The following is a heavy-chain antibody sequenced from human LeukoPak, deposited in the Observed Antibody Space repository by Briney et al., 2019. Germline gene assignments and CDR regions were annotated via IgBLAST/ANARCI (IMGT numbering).Heavy chain of an antibody. J-gene: IGHJ4*02. CDR3: ATSDIVLMVYAPFDY. CDR1: GYTLTELS. V-gene: IGHV1-24*01. D-gene: IGHD2-8*01. CDR2: FDPEDGET. Sequence: GASVKVSCKVSGYTLTELSMHWVRQAPGRGLEWMGGFDPEDGETIYAQKFQGRVTMTEDTSTDTAYMELSSLSSEDTAVYYCATSDIVLMVYAPFDYWGQGTLVTVSS.